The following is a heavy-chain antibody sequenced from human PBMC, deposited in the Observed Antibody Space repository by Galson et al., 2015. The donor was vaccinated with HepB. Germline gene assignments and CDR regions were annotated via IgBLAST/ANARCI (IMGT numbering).Heavy chain of an antibody. CDR3: AKDSNSGWDSAFDY. CDR1: GFTFSNYG. Sequence: SLRLSCAASGFTFSNYGMHWVRQAPGKGLEWVAVISYDGSNKYHADSVKGRFTISRDNSKNTLYLQMNSLRAEDTAVYYCAKDSNSGWDSAFDYWGQGTLVTVSS. J-gene: IGHJ4*02. D-gene: IGHD5-12*01. V-gene: IGHV3-30*18. CDR2: ISYDGSNK.